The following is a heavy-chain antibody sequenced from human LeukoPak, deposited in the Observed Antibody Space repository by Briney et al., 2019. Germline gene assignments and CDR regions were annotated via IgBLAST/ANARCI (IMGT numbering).Heavy chain of an antibody. D-gene: IGHD6-19*01. CDR1: GGSIRSSSYY. J-gene: IGHJ2*01. CDR2: IYYSGST. CDR3: ARVGYSSGWSHFDL. Sequence: SETLSLTCTVSGGSIRSSSYYWGWIRQPPGKGLEWIGSIYYSGSTYYNASLKSRGTISVDTSKNQFSLKLNSVTAADTAVYYCARVGYSSGWSHFDLWGRGTLVTVSS. V-gene: IGHV4-39*01.